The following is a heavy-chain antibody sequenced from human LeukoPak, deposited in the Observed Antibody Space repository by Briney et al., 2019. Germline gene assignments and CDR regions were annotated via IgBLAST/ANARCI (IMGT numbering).Heavy chain of an antibody. CDR3: AREGGRKAVAGTRSPYH. CDR1: GGTFSSYT. J-gene: IGHJ4*02. Sequence: SVKVSCKASGGTFSSYTISWVRQAPGQGLECIGRIIPILGIANYAQKFQGRVTITADKSTSTAYMELSSLRSEDTAVYYCAREGGRKAVAGTRSPYHWGQGTLVTVSS. V-gene: IGHV1-69*04. D-gene: IGHD6-19*01. CDR2: IIPILGIA.